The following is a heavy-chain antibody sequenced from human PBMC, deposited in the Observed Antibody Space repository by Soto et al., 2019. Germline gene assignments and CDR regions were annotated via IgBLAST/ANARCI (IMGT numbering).Heavy chain of an antibody. CDR3: AKDNARENYYYYGMDV. CDR2: ISGSGGST. Sequence: HPGGSLRLSCAASGFTFSSYAMSWARQAPGKGLEWVSAISGSGGSTYYADSVKGRFTISRDNSKNTLYLQMNSLRAEDTAVYYCAKDNARENYYYYGMDVWGQGTTVTVSS. CDR1: GFTFSSYA. V-gene: IGHV3-23*01. J-gene: IGHJ6*02. D-gene: IGHD3-10*02.